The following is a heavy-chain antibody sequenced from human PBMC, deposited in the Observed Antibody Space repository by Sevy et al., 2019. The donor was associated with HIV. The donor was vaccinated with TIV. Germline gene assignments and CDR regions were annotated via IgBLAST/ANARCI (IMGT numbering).Heavy chain of an antibody. Sequence: GGSLRLSYAASGFTFYYAWMSWVRQAPGKGLEWVGRIKSKADGGTTEYAAAVKGRFTISRDDSKNTLYLQMNSLKTEDTAIYYCSTDPIIVLLVTDGMDVWGQGTTVTVSS. CDR1: GFTFYYAW. D-gene: IGHD2-8*02. V-gene: IGHV3-15*01. CDR2: IKSKADGGTT. CDR3: STDPIIVLLVTDGMDV. J-gene: IGHJ6*02.